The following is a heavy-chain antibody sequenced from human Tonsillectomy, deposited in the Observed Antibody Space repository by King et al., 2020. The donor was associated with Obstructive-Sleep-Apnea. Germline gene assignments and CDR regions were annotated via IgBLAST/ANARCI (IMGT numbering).Heavy chain of an antibody. J-gene: IGHJ5*01. CDR2: INAGNGNT. CDR1: GYTFSTYT. D-gene: IGHD3-10*01. V-gene: IGHV1-3*01. Sequence: QVQLVQSGAEVKKPGASVKVSCKASGYTFSTYTMHWVRQAPGHSLEWMGWINAGNGNTKYSQKFQGRVTITRDTSASTASMELSSLRSEDTAVYYCARGSRVGELLNWFDSWGQGTLVTVSS. CDR3: ARGSRVGELLNWFDS.